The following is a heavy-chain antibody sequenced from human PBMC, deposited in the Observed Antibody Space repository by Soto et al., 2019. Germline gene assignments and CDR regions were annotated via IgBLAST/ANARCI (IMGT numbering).Heavy chain of an antibody. CDR3: ARVVYDTRDPHRFDY. V-gene: IGHV4-61*01. Sequence: SETLSLTCSVSGDAVISGSFYWSWIRQPTGKGLEWIGYSYYGGSTSYNPSLRSRVTISADTPKNQFSLRLSSVTAADTALYYCARVVYDTRDPHRFDYWGQGTLVTVSS. J-gene: IGHJ4*02. D-gene: IGHD3-9*01. CDR1: GDAVISGSFY. CDR2: SYYGGST.